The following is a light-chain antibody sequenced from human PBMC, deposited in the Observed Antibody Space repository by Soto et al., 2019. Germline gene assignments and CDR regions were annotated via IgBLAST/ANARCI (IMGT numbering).Light chain of an antibody. CDR2: EVS. CDR3: CSYAGSRPVV. J-gene: IGLJ2*01. CDR1: SSDVGSYNL. V-gene: IGLV2-23*02. Sequence: QSALTQPASVSGSPGQSITISCTGTSSDVGSYNLVSWYQQHPGKAPKLMIYEVSKRPSGVSNRFSGSKSGNTASLTISGLQAEDEADYYGCSYAGSRPVVFGGGTKLTVL.